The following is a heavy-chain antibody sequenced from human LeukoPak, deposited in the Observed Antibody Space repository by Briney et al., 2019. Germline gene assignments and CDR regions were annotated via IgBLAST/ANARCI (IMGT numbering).Heavy chain of an antibody. CDR2: INSDGSSI. J-gene: IGHJ3*02. V-gene: IGHV3-74*01. CDR3: ARDAIFGDAFDI. CDR1: GFTFSSYW. D-gene: IGHD3-3*02. Sequence: GGSLRLSCAGSGFTFSSYWMHWVRQAPGKGLVWVSRINSDGSSISYADSVKGRFTISRDNAKNTLYLQMNSLTAEDTAVYHCARDAIFGDAFDIWGQGTMVTVSS.